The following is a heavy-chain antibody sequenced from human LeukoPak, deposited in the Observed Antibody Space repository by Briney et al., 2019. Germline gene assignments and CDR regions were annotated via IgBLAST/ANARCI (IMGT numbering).Heavy chain of an antibody. J-gene: IGHJ4*02. V-gene: IGHV4-4*07. D-gene: IGHD5-18*01. CDR3: AGGYSYGISDY. CDR2: IYTSGSS. CDR1: GGSISSYY. Sequence: SETLSLTCTVSGGSISSYYWSWIRQPAGKGLEWIGRIYTSGSSNYNPSLKSRVTISLDKSKNQLSLKLSSVTTADTAVYYCAGGYSYGISDYWGQGPWSPSPQ.